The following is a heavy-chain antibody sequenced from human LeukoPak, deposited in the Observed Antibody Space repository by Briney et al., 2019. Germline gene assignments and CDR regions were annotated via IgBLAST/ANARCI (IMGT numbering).Heavy chain of an antibody. D-gene: IGHD2-21*02. V-gene: IGHV4-39*07. J-gene: IGHJ3*02. Sequence: SETLSLTCTVSGGSISNRNYHWGWIRQPPGKGLEWIGSIYYSGSTYYNPSLKSRVTISVDTSKNQFSLKLSSVTAADTAVYYCARGDRIVVVTARDAFDIWGQGTMVTVSS. CDR3: ARGDRIVVVTARDAFDI. CDR1: GGSISNRNYH. CDR2: IYYSGST.